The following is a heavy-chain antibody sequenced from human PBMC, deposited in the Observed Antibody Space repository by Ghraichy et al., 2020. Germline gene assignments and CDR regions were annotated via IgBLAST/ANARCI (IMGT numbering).Heavy chain of an antibody. J-gene: IGHJ6*02. CDR2: IWYDGSNK. CDR3: ARHDASSWYYYGMDV. V-gene: IGHV3-33*01. D-gene: IGHD6-6*01. Sequence: GGSLRLSCAASGFTFSSYGMHWVRQAPGKGLEWVAVIWYDGSNKYYADSVKGRFTISRDNSKNTLYLQMNSLRAEDTAVYYCARHDASSWYYYGMDVWGQGTTVTVSS. CDR1: GFTFSSYG.